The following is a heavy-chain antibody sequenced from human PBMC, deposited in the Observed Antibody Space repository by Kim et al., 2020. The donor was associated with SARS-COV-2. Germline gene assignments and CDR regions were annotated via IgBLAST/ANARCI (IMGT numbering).Heavy chain of an antibody. CDR2: ST. D-gene: IGHD5-18*01. V-gene: IGHV3-23*01. J-gene: IGHJ4*02. Sequence: STEFADSVKGRFTISRDNSTNTVYLQMNSLRVEDTAVYYCAKRVAYGYAYWGQGILVTVSS. CDR3: AKRVAYGYAY.